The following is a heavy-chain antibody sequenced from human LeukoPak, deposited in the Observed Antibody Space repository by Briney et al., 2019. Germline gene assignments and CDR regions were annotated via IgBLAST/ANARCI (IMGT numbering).Heavy chain of an antibody. CDR1: GGSISSRNYY. Sequence: SETLSLTCSVSGGSISSRNYYWGWIRQPPGKGLEWIGYISYSGSTNYNPSLKSRVTISVDTSKNQFSLRLNSVTGADTAVYYCASNYLSNSWYYFDYWGQGTLVTVSS. J-gene: IGHJ4*02. CDR3: ASNYLSNSWYYFDY. CDR2: ISYSGST. D-gene: IGHD6-13*01. V-gene: IGHV4-61*05.